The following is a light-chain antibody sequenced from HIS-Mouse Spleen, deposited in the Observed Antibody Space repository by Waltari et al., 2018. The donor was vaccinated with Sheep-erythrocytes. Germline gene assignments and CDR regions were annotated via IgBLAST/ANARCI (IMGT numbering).Light chain of an antibody. CDR2: DAS. V-gene: IGKV3-11*01. J-gene: IGKJ2*01. Sequence: EIVLTQSPATRSLSPGGRATLSCRASQSVSSYLAWYQQKPGQAPRLLIYDASNRATGIPARFSGSGSGTDFTLTISSLEPEDFAVYYCQQRSNWYTFGQGTKLEIK. CDR1: QSVSSY. CDR3: QQRSNWYT.